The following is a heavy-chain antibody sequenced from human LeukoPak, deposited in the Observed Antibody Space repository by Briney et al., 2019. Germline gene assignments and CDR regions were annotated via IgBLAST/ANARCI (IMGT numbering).Heavy chain of an antibody. D-gene: IGHD3-3*01. CDR2: IYTSGST. CDR1: GGSISSGSYY. Sequence: SETLSLPCTVSGGSISSGSYYWRWIRRPAGKGLQLIGRIYTSGSTNYNPSLKSRATISVETSKNQSSLKLSSVTAADTAVYYCARDSYDFWSGYYSDYWGQGTLVTVSS. CDR3: ARDSYDFWSGYYSDY. J-gene: IGHJ4*02. V-gene: IGHV4-61*02.